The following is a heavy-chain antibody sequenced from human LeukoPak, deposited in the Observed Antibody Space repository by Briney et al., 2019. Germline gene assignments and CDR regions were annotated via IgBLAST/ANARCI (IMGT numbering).Heavy chain of an antibody. D-gene: IGHD3-3*01. CDR3: AKGWDYNFWSGYYTFDY. CDR2: ISSSSSTI. CDR1: GFTFSSYS. V-gene: IGHV3-48*04. J-gene: IGHJ4*02. Sequence: GGSLRLSCAASGFTFSSYSMNWVRQAPGKGLEWVSYISSSSSTIYYADSVKGRFTISRDNSKNTLYLQMNSLGAADTAVYYCAKGWDYNFWSGYYTFDYWGQGTLVTVSS.